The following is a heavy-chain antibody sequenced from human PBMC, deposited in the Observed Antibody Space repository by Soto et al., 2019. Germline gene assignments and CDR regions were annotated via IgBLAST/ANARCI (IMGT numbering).Heavy chain of an antibody. CDR3: ARSVAVPGAHIDY. J-gene: IGHJ4*02. CDR1: GGSISGSY. V-gene: IGHV4-59*01. Sequence: SETLSLTCSVSGGSISGSYRSWIRQSPGKGLEWLGYVYYTGSTNYSPSLRSRVSISVDTSKNEFSLRLSSVTAADTAVYFCARSVAVPGAHIDYWGQGTQVTVSS. CDR2: VYYTGST. D-gene: IGHD6-19*01.